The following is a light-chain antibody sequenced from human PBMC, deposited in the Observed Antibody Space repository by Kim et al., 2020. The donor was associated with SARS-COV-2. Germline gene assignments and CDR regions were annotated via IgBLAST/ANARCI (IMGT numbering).Light chain of an antibody. CDR2: EVS. Sequence: QSITISCTGTSRAVGGYKYVSWYQQHPGKAPKLVIYEVSNRPSGVSNRFSGSKSGNTASLTISGLQAEDEADYYCSSYIRGSTNYVFGTGTKVTVL. J-gene: IGLJ1*01. V-gene: IGLV2-14*01. CDR1: SRAVGGYKY. CDR3: SSYIRGSTNYV.